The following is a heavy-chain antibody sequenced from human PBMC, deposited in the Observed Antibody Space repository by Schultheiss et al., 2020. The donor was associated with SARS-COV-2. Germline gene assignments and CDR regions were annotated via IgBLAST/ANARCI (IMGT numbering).Heavy chain of an antibody. D-gene: IGHD6-13*01. J-gene: IGHJ4*02. V-gene: IGHV4-38-2*02. CDR1: GYSISSGYY. CDR3: ARDRWGSSSWSDY. CDR2: IYHSGST. Sequence: SQTLSLTCAVSGYSISSGYYWGWIRQPPGKGLEWIGSIYHSGSTYYNPSLKSRVTISVDTSKNQFSLKLSSVTAADTAVYYCARDRWGSSSWSDYWGQGTLVTVSS.